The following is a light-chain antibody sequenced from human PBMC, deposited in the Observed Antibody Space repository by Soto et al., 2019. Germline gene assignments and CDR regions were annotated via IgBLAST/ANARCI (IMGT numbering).Light chain of an antibody. CDR2: CAS. CDR1: QSVSSN. CDR3: QQYNKWPRT. J-gene: IGKJ1*01. V-gene: IGKV3-15*01. Sequence: EILMSQSADTLSVSPWQRATISFRASQSVSSNLAWYHQKTGPSPRLLLYCASTRATGIPARFSGSGSGTEFTLTISSLESEDFAVYYCQQYNKWPRTFGQGTKVAIK.